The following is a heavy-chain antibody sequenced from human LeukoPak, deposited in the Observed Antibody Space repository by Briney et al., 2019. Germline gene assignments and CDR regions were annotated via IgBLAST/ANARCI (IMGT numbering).Heavy chain of an antibody. J-gene: IGHJ4*02. V-gene: IGHV3-23*01. Sequence: PAGARRISCAASGFTFRYYALNWLRQSPRKGLQWVSAISSSGGTTYYADSVKGRFSISRDNSKNMLYLQMNSLRAEDTAVYYCAKDRNSWPTNFDSWGQGTLVTVSA. CDR2: ISSSGGTT. CDR3: AKDRNSWPTNFDS. D-gene: IGHD2/OR15-2a*01. CDR1: GFTFRYYA.